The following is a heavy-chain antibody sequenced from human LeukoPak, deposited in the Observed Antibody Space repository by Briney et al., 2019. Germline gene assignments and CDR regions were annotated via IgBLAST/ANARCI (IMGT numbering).Heavy chain of an antibody. Sequence: PSETLSLTCTVSGGSISSYYWSWIRQPPGKGLEWIGYIYYSGSTNYNPSLKSRVTISVDTSKNQFSLKLSSVTAADTAVYYCARGVYCSSTSCYHYYYYYMDVWGKGTTVTVSS. D-gene: IGHD2-2*01. CDR2: IYYSGST. CDR3: ARGVYCSSTSCYHYYYYYMDV. J-gene: IGHJ6*03. CDR1: GGSISSYY. V-gene: IGHV4-59*01.